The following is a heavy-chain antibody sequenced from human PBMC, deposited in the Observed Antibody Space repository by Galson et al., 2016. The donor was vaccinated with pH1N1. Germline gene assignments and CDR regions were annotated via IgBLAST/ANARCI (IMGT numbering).Heavy chain of an antibody. Sequence: PALVKPTQTLRLTCTLSGFSLSTSAVGVGWIRQPPGKALEWLALIFWNDDRYYSPSLKNRLTITKDTSENLVVLTMTNMDPVDTATYYCAHREYGESVGTFAPWGQGSLVTASS. V-gene: IGHV2-5*01. CDR1: GFSLSTSAVG. J-gene: IGHJ5*02. D-gene: IGHD4-17*01. CDR2: IFWNDDR. CDR3: AHREYGESVGTFAP.